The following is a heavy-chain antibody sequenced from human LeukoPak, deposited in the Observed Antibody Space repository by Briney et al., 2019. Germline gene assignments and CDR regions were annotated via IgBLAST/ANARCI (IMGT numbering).Heavy chain of an antibody. CDR1: GGSISSGGYY. V-gene: IGHV4-31*03. D-gene: IGHD3-10*01. Sequence: SETLSLTCTVSGGSISSGGYYWSWIRQHPGKGLEWIGYIYYSGSTYYNPSLKSRVTISVDTSKNQFSLKLSSVTAADTAVYYCARDGLSGTGIMNWGQGTLVTVSS. CDR2: IYYSGST. J-gene: IGHJ4*02. CDR3: ARDGLSGTGIMN.